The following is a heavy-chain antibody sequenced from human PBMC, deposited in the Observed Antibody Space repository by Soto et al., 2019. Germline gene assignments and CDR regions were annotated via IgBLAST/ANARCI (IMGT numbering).Heavy chain of an antibody. CDR3: ASDSYYYHRSGYRNWFDP. Sequence: PVKVTCKASGGGFSSYAISWVRQAPGQGLEWMGGIIPIFGTANYAQKFQGRVTITADESTSTAYMELSSLRSEDTAVYYCASDSYYYHRSGYRNWFDPWGQGTLVTVSS. CDR2: IIPIFGTA. V-gene: IGHV1-69*13. CDR1: GGGFSSYA. D-gene: IGHD3-22*01. J-gene: IGHJ5*02.